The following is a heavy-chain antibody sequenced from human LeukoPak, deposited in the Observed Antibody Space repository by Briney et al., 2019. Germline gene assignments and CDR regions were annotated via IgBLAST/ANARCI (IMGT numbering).Heavy chain of an antibody. CDR2: INHSGST. Sequence: PSETLSLTCAVYGGSFSGYYWSWLRQPPGKGLEWIGEINHSGSTNYNPSLTSRVTISVDTSKNQFSLKLSSVTAADTAVYYCARSSGTGTFSYWGKGTLATVS. J-gene: IGHJ4*02. CDR3: ARSSGTGTFSY. D-gene: IGHD6-25*01. V-gene: IGHV4-34*01. CDR1: GGSFSGYY.